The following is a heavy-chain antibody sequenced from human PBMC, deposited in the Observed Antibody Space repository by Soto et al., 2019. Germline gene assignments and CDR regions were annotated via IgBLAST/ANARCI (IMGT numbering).Heavy chain of an antibody. J-gene: IGHJ3*01. V-gene: IGHV1-69*01. CDR3: ARAGTGSYLNAFHV. D-gene: IGHD1-26*01. CDR2: IIPVFGPA. Sequence: QVQLVQSGAEVEKPGSSVKVSCKASGGTFSNYALSWVRQAPGQGLEWMGGIIPVFGPAHYAQKFQGRVTITADESTSTAYVELSSLRSEDTPVYYCARAGTGSYLNAFHVWGQGTMVTDSS. CDR1: GGTFSNYA.